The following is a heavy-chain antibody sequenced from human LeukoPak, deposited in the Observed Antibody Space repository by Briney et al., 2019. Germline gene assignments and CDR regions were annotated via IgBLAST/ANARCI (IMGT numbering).Heavy chain of an antibody. CDR2: IYYSGST. CDR3: ARGGRYYDSSGYYWFDY. V-gene: IGHV4-59*12. Sequence: SETLSLTCTVSGGSISSYYWSWIRQPPGKGLEWIGYIYYSGSTNYNPSLKSRVTISVDTSKNQFSLKLSSVTAADTAVYYCARGGRYYDSSGYYWFDYWGQGTLVTVSS. J-gene: IGHJ4*02. D-gene: IGHD3-22*01. CDR1: GGSISSYY.